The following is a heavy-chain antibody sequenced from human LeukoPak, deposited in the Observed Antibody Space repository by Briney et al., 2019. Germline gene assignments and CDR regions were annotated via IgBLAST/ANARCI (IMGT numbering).Heavy chain of an antibody. V-gene: IGHV4-31*03. Sequence: SETLTLTCTVSGGSLSSGGYYWSWIRQHPGKGLEWIGYFYYSESTYYNPSLTSRVTISIDTSKTQFSLNLSSVTAADAAVYYCEREGADTAMGFDHWSQGTLVTVSS. J-gene: IGHJ4*02. CDR2: FYYSEST. CDR1: GGSLSSGGYY. CDR3: EREGADTAMGFDH. D-gene: IGHD5-18*01.